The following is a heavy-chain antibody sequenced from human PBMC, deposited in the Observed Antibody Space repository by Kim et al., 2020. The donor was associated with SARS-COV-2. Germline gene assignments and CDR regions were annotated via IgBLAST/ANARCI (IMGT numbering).Heavy chain of an antibody. CDR3: ARYGGWFGQLTPRDYYYYGLDV. V-gene: IGHV4-4*08. CDR1: GVSVTGFY. D-gene: IGHD3-10*01. Sequence: SENLSLTCTVSGVSVTGFYWSWIRQTPGKGLEWIGYVYFDGRTSYNPSLKSRVAISIDTSNRQFSLRLSSVTAADTAVYYCARYGGWFGQLTPRDYYYYGLDVWSQGTMVTVSS. CDR2: VYFDGRT. J-gene: IGHJ6*02.